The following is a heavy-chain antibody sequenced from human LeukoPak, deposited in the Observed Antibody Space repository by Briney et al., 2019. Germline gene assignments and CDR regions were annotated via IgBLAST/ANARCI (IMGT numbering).Heavy chain of an antibody. J-gene: IGHJ4*02. CDR3: ARRGYSYAPDY. CDR1: GYTXTDSY. CDR2: INPNNGGT. V-gene: IGHV1-2*02. Sequence: ASVKVSCKASGYTXTDSYILGVRQAPGQGLECIGWINPNNGGTDYAQRFQGRVTMTRDTSISTAYMELSGLKSDDTAVYFCARRGYSYAPDYWGQGTLVTVSS. D-gene: IGHD5-18*01.